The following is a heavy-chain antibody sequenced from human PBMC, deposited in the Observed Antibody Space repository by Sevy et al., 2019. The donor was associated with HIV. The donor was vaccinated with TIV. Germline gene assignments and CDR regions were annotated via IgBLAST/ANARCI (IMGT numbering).Heavy chain of an antibody. J-gene: IGHJ6*02. CDR2: IWYDGSNK. CDR3: ARGVVIMPDYYYYYGMDV. V-gene: IGHV3-33*01. Sequence: GGSLRLSCAASGFTFSSYGMHWVRQAPGKGLEWVAVIWYDGSNKYYADSVKGRFTISRDNSKNTLYLQMNSLRAEDTAVYYGARGVVIMPDYYYYYGMDVWGQGTTVTVSS. CDR1: GFTFSSYG. D-gene: IGHD3-3*01.